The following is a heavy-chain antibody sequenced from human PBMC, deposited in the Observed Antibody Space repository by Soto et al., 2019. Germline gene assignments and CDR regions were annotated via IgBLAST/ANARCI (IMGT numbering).Heavy chain of an antibody. Sequence: PGGSLRLSCGGSGFSFTNFAMSWVRQAPEKGLEWVAGIGASGDITWYADSVKGRLSIPRDNSKNTLYLQLNSLRFEDTAVYYCAKDDFTDRGDDYFDYWGPGTLVTVSS. CDR2: IGASGDIT. CDR3: AKDDFTDRGDDYFDY. J-gene: IGHJ4*02. CDR1: GFSFTNFA. D-gene: IGHD2-21*02. V-gene: IGHV3-23*01.